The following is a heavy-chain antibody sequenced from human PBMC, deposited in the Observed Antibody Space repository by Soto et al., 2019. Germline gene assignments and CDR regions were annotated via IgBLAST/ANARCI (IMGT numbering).Heavy chain of an antibody. J-gene: IGHJ4*02. Sequence: SETLSLTCAVYGGSFSGYYWSWIRQPPGKGLEWIGEINHSGSTNYNPSLKSRVTISVDTSKNQFSLKLSSVTAADTAVYYCARGLKVRGVRAQRFDYWGQGTLVTVSS. V-gene: IGHV4-34*01. CDR2: INHSGST. CDR3: ARGLKVRGVRAQRFDY. CDR1: GGSFSGYY. D-gene: IGHD3-10*01.